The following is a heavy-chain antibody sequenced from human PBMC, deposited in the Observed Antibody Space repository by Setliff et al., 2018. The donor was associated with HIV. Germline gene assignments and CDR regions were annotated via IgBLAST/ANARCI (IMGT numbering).Heavy chain of an antibody. J-gene: IGHJ3*02. Sequence: GASVKVSCKASGGTFSSYVISWVRQAPGQGLEWMGGIIPILGIANYAQKFQGRVTITADKSTSTAYMELSSLRSEDTAVYYCARGWEYSGAFDIWGQGTMVTVSS. CDR1: GGTFSSYV. CDR3: ARGWEYSGAFDI. V-gene: IGHV1-69*10. D-gene: IGHD1-26*01. CDR2: IIPILGIA.